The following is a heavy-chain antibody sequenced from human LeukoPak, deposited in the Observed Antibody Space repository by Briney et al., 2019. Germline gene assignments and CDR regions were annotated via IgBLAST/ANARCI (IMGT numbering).Heavy chain of an antibody. CDR3: AKDLSPAADGTYFDF. J-gene: IGHJ4*02. CDR1: GFTFSTYW. Sequence: GGSLRLSCAASGFTFSTYWMMWVRQAPGKGLEGVANIKQDGSEKYYVDSVKGRFTISRDNSKNMLYLQKTSLRLEDTALYYCAKDLSPAADGTYFDFWGQGTLVTVSS. V-gene: IGHV3-7*01. D-gene: IGHD6-13*01. CDR2: IKQDGSEK.